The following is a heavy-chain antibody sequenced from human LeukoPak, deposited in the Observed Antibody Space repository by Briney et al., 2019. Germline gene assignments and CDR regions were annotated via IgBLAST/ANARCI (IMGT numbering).Heavy chain of an antibody. Sequence: PSETLSLTCTVSGYSISTSYYWGWIRQPPGKGLEWIGSIYHSGNTYYNPSLKSRVTISVDTSKNQFSLKLSSVTAADTAVYYCARGFTLFDPWGQGTLVTVSS. CDR2: IYHSGNT. D-gene: IGHD2/OR15-2a*01. V-gene: IGHV4-38-2*02. J-gene: IGHJ5*02. CDR3: ARGFTLFDP. CDR1: GYSISTSYY.